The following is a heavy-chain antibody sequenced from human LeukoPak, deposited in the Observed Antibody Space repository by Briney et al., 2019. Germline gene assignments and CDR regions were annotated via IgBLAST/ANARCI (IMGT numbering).Heavy chain of an antibody. V-gene: IGHV1-69*05. CDR3: ARSTMVREYYYYMDV. Sequence: SVKVSCKASGGTFSSYAISWVRQVPGQGLEWMGGIIPIFGTANYAQKFQGRVTITTDESTSTAYMELSSLRSEDTAVYYCARSTMVREYYYYMDVWGKGTTVAVSS. CDR1: GGTFSSYA. D-gene: IGHD3-10*01. CDR2: IIPIFGTA. J-gene: IGHJ6*03.